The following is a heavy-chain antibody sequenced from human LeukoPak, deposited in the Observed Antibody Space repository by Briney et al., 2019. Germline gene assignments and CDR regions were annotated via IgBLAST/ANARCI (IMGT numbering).Heavy chain of an antibody. J-gene: IGHJ6*02. Sequence: ASVKVSCKASGYSFTNYYMHWVCQAPGQGLEWMGIINPSGHVTSYAQKFQGRVTMSRDTSTSTVNMELSSLTSEDTAVYYCVTGRGSGTNLYYYYGMDLWGQGTTVTVSS. CDR1: GYSFTNYY. CDR2: INPSGHVT. V-gene: IGHV1-46*01. CDR3: VTGRGSGTNLYYYYGMDL. D-gene: IGHD3-10*01.